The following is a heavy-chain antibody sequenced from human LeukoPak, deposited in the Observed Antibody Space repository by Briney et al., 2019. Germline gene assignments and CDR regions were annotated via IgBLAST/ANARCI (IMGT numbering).Heavy chain of an antibody. CDR2: INHSGST. D-gene: IGHD3-22*01. Sequence: SETLSLTCAVYGGSFSGYYWSWIRQPPGKGLEWIGEINHSGSTNYNPSLKSRVTISVDTSKNQFSLKLSSVTAADTAVYYCAREGYYDSSGYYADAFDIWGQGTMVTVSS. V-gene: IGHV4-34*01. J-gene: IGHJ3*02. CDR1: GGSFSGYY. CDR3: AREGYYDSSGYYADAFDI.